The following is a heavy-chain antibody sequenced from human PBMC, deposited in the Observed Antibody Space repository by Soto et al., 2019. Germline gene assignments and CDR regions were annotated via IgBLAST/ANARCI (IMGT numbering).Heavy chain of an antibody. Sequence: SETLSLTCTVSGGSISSGYHWAWIRQPPGMRLEWVASIFHTGTTYYNPSLTSRVTISVDTSKNQFSLKLTSVTAADTAVYYCARGPGGFGEFSLDYWGQGILVTVSA. D-gene: IGHD3-10*01. V-gene: IGHV4-38-2*02. J-gene: IGHJ4*02. CDR2: IFHTGTT. CDR3: ARGPGGFGEFSLDY. CDR1: GGSISSGYH.